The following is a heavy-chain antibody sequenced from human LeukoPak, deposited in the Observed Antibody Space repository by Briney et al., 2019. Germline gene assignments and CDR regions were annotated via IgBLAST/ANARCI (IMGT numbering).Heavy chain of an antibody. V-gene: IGHV1-69*13. J-gene: IGHJ4*02. CDR3: ARAPRYGSGELQTLHDY. CDR1: GGTFSSYA. CDR2: IIPIFGTA. D-gene: IGHD3-10*01. Sequence: GASVKVSCKASGGTFSSYAISWVRQAPGQGLEWMGGIIPIFGTANYAQKFQGRVTITADESTSTAYMELSSLRSDDTAVYYCARAPRYGSGELQTLHDYWGQGTLVTVSS.